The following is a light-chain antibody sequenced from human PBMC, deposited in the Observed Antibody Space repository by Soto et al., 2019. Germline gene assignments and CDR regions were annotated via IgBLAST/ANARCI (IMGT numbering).Light chain of an antibody. CDR2: GAS. V-gene: IGKV3-20*01. Sequence: EIVLTQSPGTLSLSPGERATLSCRASQSVSSNYLAWYQQKPGQAPRLLIYGASTRATGIPDRFSGSGSGTDFTLTISRLEPEDFAVYYCQLYDNSLYTFGQGTNLGIK. J-gene: IGKJ2*01. CDR3: QLYDNSLYT. CDR1: QSVSSNY.